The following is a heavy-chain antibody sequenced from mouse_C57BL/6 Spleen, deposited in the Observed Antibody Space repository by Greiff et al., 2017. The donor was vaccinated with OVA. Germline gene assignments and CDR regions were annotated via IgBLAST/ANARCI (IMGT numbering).Heavy chain of an antibody. CDR1: GFSLTSYG. V-gene: IGHV2-2*01. D-gene: IGHD2-3*01. CDR2: IWSGGST. CDR3: ARIDGYSWYFDV. J-gene: IGHJ1*03. Sequence: QVQLQQSGPGLVQPSQSLSITCTVSGFSLTSYGVHWVRQSPGKGLEWLGVIWSGGSTDYNAAFISRLSISKDNSKSQVFFKMNSLQADDTAIYYCARIDGYSWYFDVWGTGTTVTVSS.